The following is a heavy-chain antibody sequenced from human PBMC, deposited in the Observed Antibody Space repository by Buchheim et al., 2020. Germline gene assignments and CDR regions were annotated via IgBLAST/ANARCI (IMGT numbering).Heavy chain of an antibody. J-gene: IGHJ2*01. D-gene: IGHD3-22*01. V-gene: IGHV3-13*04. Sequence: EVQLVESGGGLVQPGGSLRLSCADSGFTFSSYDMHWVRQATGKGLEWVSAIGTAGDTYYPGSLKGRFTISRENAKNSLYLQMNSLRAGDTAVYYCAREFVPYYYDSSGVGYFDLWGRGTL. CDR3: AREFVPYYYDSSGVGYFDL. CDR1: GFTFSSYD. CDR2: IGTAGDT.